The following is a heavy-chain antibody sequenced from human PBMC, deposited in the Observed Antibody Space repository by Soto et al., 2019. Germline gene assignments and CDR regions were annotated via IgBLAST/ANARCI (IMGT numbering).Heavy chain of an antibody. Sequence: ASVKVSCKVSGYTLTELSMHWVRQAPGKGLEWMGGFDPEDGETIYAQKFQGRVTMTEDTSTDTAYMELSSLRSEDTAVYYCAIYLPKQTGYSSSWIDYYFDYCGQGTLVTVS. CDR3: AIYLPKQTGYSSSWIDYYFDY. V-gene: IGHV1-24*01. D-gene: IGHD6-13*01. J-gene: IGHJ4*02. CDR2: FDPEDGET. CDR1: GYTLTELS.